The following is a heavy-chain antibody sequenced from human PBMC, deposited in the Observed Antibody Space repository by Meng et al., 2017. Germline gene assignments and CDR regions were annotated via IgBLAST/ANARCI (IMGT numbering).Heavy chain of an antibody. CDR3: ARVRPDEPPLLWFGELLFGWFDP. CDR2: ISAYNGNT. Sequence: ASVKVSCKASGYTFTSYGTSWVRQAPGQGLEWMGWISAYNGNTNYAQKLQGRVTMTTDTSTSTAYMELRSLRSDDTAVYYCARVRPDEPPLLWFGELLFGWFDPWGQGTLVTVSS. J-gene: IGHJ5*02. CDR1: GYTFTSYG. D-gene: IGHD3-10*01. V-gene: IGHV1-18*01.